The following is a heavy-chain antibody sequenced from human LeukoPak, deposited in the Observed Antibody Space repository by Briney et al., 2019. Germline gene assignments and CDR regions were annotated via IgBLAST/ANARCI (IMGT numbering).Heavy chain of an antibody. Sequence: AASVKVSCKASGGTFSSYAISWVRQAPGQGLEWMGRIIPIFGTANYAQKFQGRVTITTDESTSTAYMELSSLRSEDTAVYYCARYSRRNTAMGDYCDYWGQGTLVTVSS. CDR2: IIPIFGTA. CDR1: GGTFSSYA. J-gene: IGHJ4*02. CDR3: ARYSRRNTAMGDYCDY. D-gene: IGHD5-18*01. V-gene: IGHV1-69*05.